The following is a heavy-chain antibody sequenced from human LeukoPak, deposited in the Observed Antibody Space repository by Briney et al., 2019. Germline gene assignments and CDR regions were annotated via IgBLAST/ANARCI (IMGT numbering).Heavy chain of an antibody. CDR2: IYSGGST. V-gene: IGHV3-53*01. CDR1: GFTVSSNY. J-gene: IGHJ4*02. Sequence: GGSLRLSCAASGFTVSSNYMSWVRQAPGKGLEWVSVIYSGGSTYYAGSVKGRFTISRDNSKNTLYLQMNSLRAEDTAVYYCARGGSTSAFDYWGQGTLVTVSS. D-gene: IGHD2-2*01. CDR3: ARGGSTSAFDY.